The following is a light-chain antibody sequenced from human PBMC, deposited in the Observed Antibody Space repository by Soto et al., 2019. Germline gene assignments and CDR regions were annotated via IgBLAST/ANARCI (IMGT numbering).Light chain of an antibody. CDR2: KAS. Sequence: DIQMTQPPSTLSASVGDRVTITCRASQSISSWLAWYQQKPGKVPNLLIYKASRLESGVPSRFSGSGSGTESTLTISSLQPDDFATYYGQQYYSYPWTFGQGTNVEIK. J-gene: IGKJ1*01. CDR1: QSISSW. CDR3: QQYYSYPWT. V-gene: IGKV1-5*03.